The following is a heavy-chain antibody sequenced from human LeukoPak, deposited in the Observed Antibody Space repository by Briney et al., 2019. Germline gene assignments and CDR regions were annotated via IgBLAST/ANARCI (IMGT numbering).Heavy chain of an antibody. V-gene: IGHV3-72*01. CDR3: ARGLGETTGALDY. CDR2: IRNKASSYTT. CDR1: GFTFIDHY. D-gene: IGHD1-26*01. J-gene: IGHJ4*02. Sequence: GGSLRLSCAASGFTFIDHYMDWVRQAAGKGLEWVGRIRNKASSYTTEYAASVKGRFTISRDDSKTSLFLQINSLKTEDTAVYYCARGLGETTGALDYRGQGTLVTVSS.